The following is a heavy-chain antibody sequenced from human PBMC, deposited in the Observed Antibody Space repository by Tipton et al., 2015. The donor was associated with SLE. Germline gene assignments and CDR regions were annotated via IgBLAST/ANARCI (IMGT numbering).Heavy chain of an antibody. CDR2: MYSSGST. CDR1: GGSISSVSYY. D-gene: IGHD5-24*01. V-gene: IGHV4-61*02. J-gene: IGHJ4*02. Sequence: TLSLTCTVSGGSISSVSYYWSWIRQPAGKGLEWIGRMYSSGSTDYNPSLKSRVAISVDTSKNQFSLRLSSVTAADTAVYYCSRMASTNALWGQGTLVSVSS. CDR3: SRMASTNAL.